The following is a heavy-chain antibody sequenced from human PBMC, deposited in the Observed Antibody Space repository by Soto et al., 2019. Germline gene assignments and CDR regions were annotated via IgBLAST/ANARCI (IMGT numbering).Heavy chain of an antibody. J-gene: IGHJ5*02. CDR3: ASLMTYNLFSTNP. Sequence: QVQLQESGPGLVKPSGTLSLTCAVSGGSISSTNWWTWVRQPPGKGLEWIGEMYHSGSTNYNPSLKSLFTISVDKSKNLFPLILTSVTPADTALYYCASLMTYNLFSTNPWGQGTLVTVSS. CDR1: GGSISSTNW. V-gene: IGHV4-4*02. CDR2: MYHSGST. D-gene: IGHD2-8*01.